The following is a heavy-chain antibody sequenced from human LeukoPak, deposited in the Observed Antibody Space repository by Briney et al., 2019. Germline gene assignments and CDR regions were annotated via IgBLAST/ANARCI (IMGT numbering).Heavy chain of an antibody. V-gene: IGHV4-4*07. J-gene: IGHJ3*02. D-gene: IGHD5/OR15-5a*01. CDR1: GGSISSYY. CDR2: IYTSGRT. Sequence: SETLSLTCTVSGGSISSYYWSWIRQPAGKGLEWIGRIYTSGRTNYNPSLKSRVTISVDKSKNQFSLKLSSVTAADTAVYYCARSPPLVSTSDAFDIWGQGAMVTVSS. CDR3: ARSPPLVSTSDAFDI.